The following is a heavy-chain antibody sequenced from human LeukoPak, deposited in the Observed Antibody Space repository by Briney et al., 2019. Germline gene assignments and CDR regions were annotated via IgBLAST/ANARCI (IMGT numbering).Heavy chain of an antibody. CDR2: ISSSGSTI. D-gene: IGHD4-17*01. CDR1: GFTFNRYN. J-gene: IGHJ6*03. CDR3: ARDPYNGYYGDDYYYYMDV. V-gene: IGHV3-48*03. Sequence: PGGSLRLSCAASGFTFNRYNMNWVRRAPGKGLEWVSYISSSGSTIYYADSVKGRFTISRDNAKNSLYLQMNSLRAEDTAVYYCARDPYNGYYGDDYYYYMDVWGKGTTVTISS.